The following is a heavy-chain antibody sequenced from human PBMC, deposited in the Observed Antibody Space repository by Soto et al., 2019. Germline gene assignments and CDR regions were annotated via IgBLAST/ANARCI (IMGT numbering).Heavy chain of an antibody. V-gene: IGHV1-24*01. Sequence: SVKVSCKVSGYTLTELSMHWVRKAPGKGLEWMEGFDSEDGETIXAQRFQGRVTMTEDTSTDTAYGYLSSLRSEDTAVYYCATVGATYYFDYWGHGTLVTVSA. CDR3: ATVGATYYFDY. CDR1: GYTLTELS. CDR2: FDSEDGET. J-gene: IGHJ4*01. D-gene: IGHD1-26*01.